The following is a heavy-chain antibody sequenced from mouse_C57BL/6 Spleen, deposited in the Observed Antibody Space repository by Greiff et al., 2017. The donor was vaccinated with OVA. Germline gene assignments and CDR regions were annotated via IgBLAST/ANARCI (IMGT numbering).Heavy chain of an antibody. Sequence: QVQLMESGAELVRPGASVTLSCKASGYTFTDYEMHWVKQTPVPGLEWIGAIDPETGGTAYNQKFKGKAILTADKSSSTAYMELRSLTSEDSSVYYCTRIGYWGQGTTLTVAS. V-gene: IGHV1-15*01. CDR2: IDPETGGT. CDR3: TRIGY. J-gene: IGHJ2*01. CDR1: GYTFTDYE.